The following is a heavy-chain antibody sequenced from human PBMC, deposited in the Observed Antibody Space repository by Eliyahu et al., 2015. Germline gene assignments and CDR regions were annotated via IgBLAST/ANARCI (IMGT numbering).Heavy chain of an antibody. CDR2: INHSGST. D-gene: IGHD3-22*01. V-gene: IGHV4-34*01. CDR1: GGSFSGYY. J-gene: IGHJ4*02. Sequence: QVQLQQWGAGLLKPSETLSLTCAVYGGSFSGYYWSWIRQPPGKGLEWIGEINHSGSTNYNPSLKSRVTISVDTSKNQFSLKLSSVTAADTAVYYCARDGYYYDSSGYYRLVDYWGQGTLVTVSS. CDR3: ARDGYYYDSSGYYRLVDY.